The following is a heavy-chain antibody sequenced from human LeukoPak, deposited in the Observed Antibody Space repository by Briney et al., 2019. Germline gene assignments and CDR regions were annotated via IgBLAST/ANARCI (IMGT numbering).Heavy chain of an antibody. Sequence: SETLSLTCSVSGDSISSSTYYWGWVRPPPGKGLEWMGSMEWIGNMYHSGSTYYNPSLKSRVTISVDMSKNQFSLKLSSVTPADTAVYYCARTVNTAFAYYSYYMDVWGKGTTVTVSS. CDR3: ARTVNTAFAYYSYYMDV. CDR1: GDSISSSTYY. CDR2: MYHSGST. D-gene: IGHD5-18*01. J-gene: IGHJ6*03. V-gene: IGHV4-39*07.